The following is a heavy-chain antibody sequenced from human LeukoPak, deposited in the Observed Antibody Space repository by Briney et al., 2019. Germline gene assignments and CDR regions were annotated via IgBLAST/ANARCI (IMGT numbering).Heavy chain of an antibody. CDR2: VSYNGLEI. V-gene: IGHV3-30*03. Sequence: GGSLRLSCAASGFPFNEHGLHWVRQAPGKGLEWLALVSYNGLEIYYGDSVKGRFTISRDNSRDTVYLQMNSLTPEDTAVYYCVRVRGVMTGPYDYWGQGTLVTVSS. CDR1: GFPFNEHG. D-gene: IGHD3-10*01. CDR3: VRVRGVMTGPYDY. J-gene: IGHJ4*02.